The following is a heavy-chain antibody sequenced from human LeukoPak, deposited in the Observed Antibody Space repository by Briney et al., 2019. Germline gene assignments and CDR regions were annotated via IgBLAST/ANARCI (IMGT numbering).Heavy chain of an antibody. D-gene: IGHD4-17*01. CDR2: ISSSSSYI. J-gene: IGHJ4*02. V-gene: IGHV3-21*01. CDR3: ARGGGYGDTDY. CDR1: GFTLSSYE. Sequence: GGSLRLSCTVSGFTLSSYEMSWIRQAPGKGLEWVSSISSSSSYIYYADSVKGRFTISRDNAKNSLYLQMNSLRAEDTAVYYCARGGGYGDTDYWGQGTLVTVSS.